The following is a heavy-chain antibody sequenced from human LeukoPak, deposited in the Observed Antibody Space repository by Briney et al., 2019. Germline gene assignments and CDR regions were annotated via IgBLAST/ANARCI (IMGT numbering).Heavy chain of an antibody. V-gene: IGHV3-72*01. CDR1: GFTFSDHY. CDR2: TRNKANSYTT. CDR3: ARDAVVVAATGYYYYYYMDV. Sequence: PGGSLRLSCAASGFTFSDHYMDWVRQAPGKGLEWVGRTRNKANSYTTEYAASVKGRFTISRDDSKNSLYLQMNSLKTEDTAVYYCARDAVVVAATGYYYYYYMDVWGKGTTVTVSS. J-gene: IGHJ6*03. D-gene: IGHD2-15*01.